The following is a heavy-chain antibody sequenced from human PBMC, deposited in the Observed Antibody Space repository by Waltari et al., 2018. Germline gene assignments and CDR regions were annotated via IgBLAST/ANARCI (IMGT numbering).Heavy chain of an antibody. Sequence: QLQLQESGPGLVKPSDTLSLTCTVSGGSISSSSYYWGWIRQAPGKGLEWIGSIYYSGSTYYNPSLKSRVTISVDTSKNQFSLKLSSVTAADTAVYYCAREMDDYYDSSGTDYWGQGTLVTVSS. J-gene: IGHJ4*02. CDR2: IYYSGST. V-gene: IGHV4-39*07. CDR1: GGSISSSSYY. CDR3: AREMDDYYDSSGTDY. D-gene: IGHD3-22*01.